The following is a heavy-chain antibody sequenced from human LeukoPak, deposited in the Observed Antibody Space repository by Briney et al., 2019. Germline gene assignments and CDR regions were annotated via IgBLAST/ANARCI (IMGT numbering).Heavy chain of an antibody. D-gene: IGHD3-22*01. CDR3: ANDGAYYDSSTDAFDI. Sequence: GGSLRLSCAASGFTFSSYAMTWVRQAPGKGLEWVSAFSGGGGRTYYADSVKGRFTISRDNSKNTLYLQMNSLRAEDTAVYYCANDGAYYDSSTDAFDIWGQGTMVTVSS. CDR1: GFTFSSYA. CDR2: FSGGGGRT. J-gene: IGHJ3*02. V-gene: IGHV3-23*01.